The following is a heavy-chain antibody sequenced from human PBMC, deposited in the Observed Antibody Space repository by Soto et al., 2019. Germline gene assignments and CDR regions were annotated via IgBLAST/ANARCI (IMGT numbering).Heavy chain of an antibody. CDR2: ITASADTT. D-gene: IGHD2-2*01. Sequence: EEQLLESGGGLVRPGGSLRLSCAASAFTFRSYAMSWVRQAPGKGLEWVSAITASADTTYYADSVKGRFTISRDNSKNTLYLRMHSLRAEATAVYYCAKVRPLRDCTSTSLLGAFDIWGQGTRVTVS. CDR1: AFTFRSYA. J-gene: IGHJ3*02. V-gene: IGHV3-23*01. CDR3: AKVRPLRDCTSTSLLGAFDI.